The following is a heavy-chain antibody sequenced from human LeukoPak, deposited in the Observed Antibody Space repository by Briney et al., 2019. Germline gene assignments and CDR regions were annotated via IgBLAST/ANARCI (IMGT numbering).Heavy chain of an antibody. CDR3: ASFYCSSGSCYSEDY. J-gene: IGHJ4*02. Sequence: SETLSLTCTVSGGSISSGGYYWSWIRQHPGKGLEWIGGIYYSGTTYYNPSLKSRITISVDTSQNQFSLKLTSVTAADTAVYYCASFYCSSGSCYSEDYWGQGTLVTVSS. D-gene: IGHD2-15*01. CDR1: GGSISSGGYY. V-gene: IGHV4-31*03. CDR2: IYYSGTT.